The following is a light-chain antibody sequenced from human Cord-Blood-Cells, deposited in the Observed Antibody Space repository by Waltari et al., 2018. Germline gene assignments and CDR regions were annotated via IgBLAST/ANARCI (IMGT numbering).Light chain of an antibody. CDR3: QQSYSTPPLT. V-gene: IGKV1-39*01. CDR2: AAS. Sequence: IQMTQSPSSLSASVGARVTITCRASQSISSNLNWYQQKPGKAPKLLIYAASSLQSGVPSRFSGSGSGTDFTLTISSLQPEDFSTYYCQQSYSTPPLTFGGGTKVEIK. J-gene: IGKJ4*01. CDR1: QSISSN.